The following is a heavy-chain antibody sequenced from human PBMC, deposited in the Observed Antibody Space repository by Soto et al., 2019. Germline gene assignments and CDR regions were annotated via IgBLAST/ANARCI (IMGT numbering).Heavy chain of an antibody. Sequence: GGSLRLSCAASGFTFSDYYMSWIRQAPGKGLEWVSYISSSGSTIYSADSVKGRFTISRDNAKNSLYLQMNSLRAEDTAVYYCARVPLRFLEWTRPGGAFDIWGQGTMVTVSS. D-gene: IGHD3-3*01. V-gene: IGHV3-11*01. CDR3: ARVPLRFLEWTRPGGAFDI. CDR2: ISSSGSTI. J-gene: IGHJ3*02. CDR1: GFTFSDYY.